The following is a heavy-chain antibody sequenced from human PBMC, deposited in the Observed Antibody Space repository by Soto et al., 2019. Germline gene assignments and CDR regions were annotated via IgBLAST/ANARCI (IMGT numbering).Heavy chain of an antibody. J-gene: IGHJ4*02. CDR3: VFLNSYDTTDY. CDR1: GYTFTSHD. D-gene: IGHD5-18*01. Sequence: AAVKVSCKASGYTFTSHDINLVRQATGQGREWMGWMNPNSGNTGYAQKFQGRVTMTRNTSISTAYMELSSLRSEDTAVYYCVFLNSYDTTDYWGQGTLVTVSS. CDR2: MNPNSGNT. V-gene: IGHV1-8*01.